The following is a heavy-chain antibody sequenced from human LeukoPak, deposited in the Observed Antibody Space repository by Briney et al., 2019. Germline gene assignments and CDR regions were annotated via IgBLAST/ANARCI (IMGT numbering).Heavy chain of an antibody. V-gene: IGHV4-61*02. CDR1: GDSISSSSYY. J-gene: IGHJ5*02. D-gene: IGHD4-17*01. CDR2: IYTSGST. Sequence: SETLSLTCTVSGDSISSSSYYWSWIRQPAGKGLEWIGRIYTSGSTNYNPSLKSRVTISVDTSKNQFSLKLSSVTAADTAVYYCARSPTTVTTCDWFDPWGQGTLVTVSS. CDR3: ARSPTTVTTCDWFDP.